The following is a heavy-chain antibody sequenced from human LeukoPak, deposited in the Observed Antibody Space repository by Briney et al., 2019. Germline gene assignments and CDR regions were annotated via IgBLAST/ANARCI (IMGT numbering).Heavy chain of an antibody. J-gene: IGHJ4*02. V-gene: IGHV1-8*03. Sequence: ASVKVSCKASGYTFTSYDINWVRQATGQGLEWMGWMNPNSGNTGYAQKFQGRVTITRNTSISTAYMELSSLRSEDTAVYYCARVGVYYDSSGHGFRYWGQGTLVTVSS. CDR3: ARVGVYYDSSGHGFRY. D-gene: IGHD3-22*01. CDR2: MNPNSGNT. CDR1: GYTFTSYD.